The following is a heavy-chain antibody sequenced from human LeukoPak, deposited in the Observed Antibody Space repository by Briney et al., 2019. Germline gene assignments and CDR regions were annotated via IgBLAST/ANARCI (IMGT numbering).Heavy chain of an antibody. J-gene: IGHJ4*02. Sequence: HPGGTLRLSCAASGITFSSYGMSWVRQAPGKGLEWVSSISSTGGTTYYADSVKGRFTISRDNSKNTLYLQMNSLRAEDTAIYYCAKEMWIVGAARGIDYWGQGTLVTVSS. CDR1: GITFSSYG. V-gene: IGHV3-23*01. CDR3: AKEMWIVGAARGIDY. CDR2: ISSTGGTT. D-gene: IGHD1-26*01.